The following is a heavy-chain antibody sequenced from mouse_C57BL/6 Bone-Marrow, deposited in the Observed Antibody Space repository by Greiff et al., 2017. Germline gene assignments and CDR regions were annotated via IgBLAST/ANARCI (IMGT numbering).Heavy chain of an antibody. Sequence: EVPLQESGAELVRPGASVKLSCTASGFNIKDDYMHWVKQRPEQGLEWIGWIDPENGDTEYASKFQGQATITADTSANTAYLQLSRLTSEDTAVYYCSTGLLAYWGEGSLVTVSA. D-gene: IGHD3-1*01. V-gene: IGHV14-4*01. CDR3: STGLLAY. J-gene: IGHJ3*01. CDR2: IDPENGDT. CDR1: GFNIKDDY.